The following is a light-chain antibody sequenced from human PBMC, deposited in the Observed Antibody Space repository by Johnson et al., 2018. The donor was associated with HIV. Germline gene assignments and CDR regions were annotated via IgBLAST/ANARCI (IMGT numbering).Light chain of an antibody. CDR2: DNN. V-gene: IGLV1-51*01. CDR3: GTWDSSLSVYV. J-gene: IGLJ1*01. CDR1: SSNIGNNY. Sequence: VLTQPPSVSVAPGQKVTISCSGSSSNIGNNYVSWYQQLPGTAPKLLIYDNNKRPSGIPDRFSGSKSGTSATLGITGLQTGDEADYYCGTWDSSLSVYVFGTGTKVSVL.